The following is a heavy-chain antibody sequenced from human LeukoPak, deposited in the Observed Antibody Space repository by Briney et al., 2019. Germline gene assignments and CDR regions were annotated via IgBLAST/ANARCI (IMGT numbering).Heavy chain of an antibody. D-gene: IGHD6-19*01. CDR3: ARGGYSSGWLKYYFDY. J-gene: IGHJ4*02. Sequence: SETLSLTCTVSGGSISSYYWSWIRQPAGKGLEWIGRIYTSGSNNYNPSLKSRVTISVDKSKNQFSLKLSSVTAADTAVYYCARGGYSSGWLKYYFDYWGQGTLVTVSS. CDR2: IYTSGSN. CDR1: GGSISSYY. V-gene: IGHV4-4*07.